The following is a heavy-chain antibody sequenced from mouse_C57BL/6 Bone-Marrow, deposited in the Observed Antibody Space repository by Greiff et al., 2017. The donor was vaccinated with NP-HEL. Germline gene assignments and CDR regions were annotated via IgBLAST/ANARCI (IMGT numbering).Heavy chain of an antibody. V-gene: IGHV1-15*01. CDR3: TGFTTVVAAWFAY. CDR2: IDPETGGT. CDR1: GYTFTDYE. D-gene: IGHD1-1*01. Sequence: QVQLQQSGAELVRPGASVTLSCKASGYTFTDYEMHWVKQTPVHGLEWIGAIDPETGGTAYNQKFKGKAILTADKSSSTAYMELRSLTSEDSAVYYCTGFTTVVAAWFAYWGQGTLVTVSA. J-gene: IGHJ3*01.